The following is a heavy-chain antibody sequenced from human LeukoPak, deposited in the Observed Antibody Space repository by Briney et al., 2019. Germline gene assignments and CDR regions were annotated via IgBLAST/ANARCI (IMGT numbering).Heavy chain of an antibody. J-gene: IGHJ3*02. V-gene: IGHV4-61*02. CDR3: ARAPKGKLWFGEKGAFDI. CDR2: IYTSGST. Sequence: QSSETLSLTCTVSGGSISSGSYYWSWIRQPAGKGLEWIGRIYTSGSTNYNPSLKSRVTISVDTSKNQFSLKLSSVTAADTAVYYRARAPKGKLWFGEKGAFDIWGQGTMVTVSS. CDR1: GGSISSGSYY. D-gene: IGHD3-10*01.